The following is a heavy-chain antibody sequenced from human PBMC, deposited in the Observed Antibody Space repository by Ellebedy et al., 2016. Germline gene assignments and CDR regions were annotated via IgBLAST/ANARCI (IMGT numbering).Heavy chain of an antibody. CDR1: GGSISGDH. CDR2: DGGST. D-gene: IGHD6-19*01. V-gene: IGHV4-59*08. J-gene: IGHJ2*01. CDR3: AALQWLAPAWYFDL. Sequence: SETLSLTCTVSGGSISGDHWSWIRQPPGKGLEWIGNDGGSTSYNPSLKSRVTVSVDTFKNQFSLKLSSVTAADTAVYYCAALQWLAPAWYFDLWGRGTLVTVSS.